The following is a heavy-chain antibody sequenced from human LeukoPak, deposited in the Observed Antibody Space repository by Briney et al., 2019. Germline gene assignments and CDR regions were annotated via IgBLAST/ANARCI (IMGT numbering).Heavy chain of an antibody. CDR1: GYTFTSYG. V-gene: IGHV1-2*02. CDR3: ARPSYSGSSTLGDAFDI. D-gene: IGHD1-26*01. J-gene: IGHJ3*02. CDR2: INPNSGGT. Sequence: GASVKVSCKASGYTFTSYGISWVRQAPGQGLEWMGWINPNSGGTNYAQKFQGRVTMTRDTSISTAYMELSRLRSDDTAVYYCARPSYSGSSTLGDAFDIWGRGTMVTVSS.